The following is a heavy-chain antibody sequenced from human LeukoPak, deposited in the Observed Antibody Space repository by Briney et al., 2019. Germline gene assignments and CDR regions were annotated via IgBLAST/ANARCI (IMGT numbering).Heavy chain of an antibody. CDR2: ISSSSSYI. J-gene: IGHJ4*02. CDR3: ARKTVGDFDY. D-gene: IGHD1-26*01. Sequence: PGGSLRLSCAASGFTFSSYSMDWVRQAPGKGLEWVSSISSSSSYIYYADSVKGRFTISRDNAKNSLYLQMNSLRAEDTAVYYCARKTVGDFDYWGQGTLVTVSS. V-gene: IGHV3-21*01. CDR1: GFTFSSYS.